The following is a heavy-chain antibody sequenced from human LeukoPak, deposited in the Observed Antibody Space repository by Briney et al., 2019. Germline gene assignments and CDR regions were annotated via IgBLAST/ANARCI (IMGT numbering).Heavy chain of an antibody. V-gene: IGHV3-53*01. D-gene: IGHD6-19*01. CDR1: GFTFSSYW. CDR3: ARGVYSSGRFDY. Sequence: QSGGSLRLSCAASGFTFSSYWMHWVRQAPGKGLEWVSVIYSGGSTYYADSVKGRFTISRDNSKNTLYLQMNSLRAEDTAVYYCARGVYSSGRFDYWGQGTLVTVSS. J-gene: IGHJ4*02. CDR2: IYSGGST.